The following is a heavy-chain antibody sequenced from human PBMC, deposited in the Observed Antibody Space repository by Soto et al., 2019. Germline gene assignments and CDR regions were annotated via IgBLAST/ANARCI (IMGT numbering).Heavy chain of an antibody. Sequence: SLRLSCGTSGFFFGTYSMNWVRQAPGKGLEWVSSISSDGSHIYYADSLRGRFTISRDNAKNSLFLQMNDLKAEDSAVYFCSRADSREYGFFGGQEPPVPVPS. CDR1: GFFFGTYS. V-gene: IGHV3-21*06. CDR2: ISSDGSHI. D-gene: IGHD3-10*01. CDR3: SRADSREYGFF. J-gene: IGHJ4*02.